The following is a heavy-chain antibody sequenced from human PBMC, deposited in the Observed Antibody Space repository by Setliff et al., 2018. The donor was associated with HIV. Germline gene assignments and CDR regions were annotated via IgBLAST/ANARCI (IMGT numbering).Heavy chain of an antibody. J-gene: IGHJ4*02. CDR1: GGSFSGYY. D-gene: IGHD3-3*01. CDR2: INHSGST. CDR3: ASGDNFWSGSYY. V-gene: IGHV4-34*01. Sequence: SETLSLTCAVYGGSFSGYYWNWIRQPPGKGLEWIGEINHSGSTNYNPSLKSRVTISVDTSKNQFSLKVTSVTAADTAVYYCASGDNFWSGSYYWGQGTLVTVSS.